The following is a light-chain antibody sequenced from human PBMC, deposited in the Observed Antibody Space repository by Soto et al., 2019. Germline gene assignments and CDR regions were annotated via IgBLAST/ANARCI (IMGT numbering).Light chain of an antibody. J-gene: IGKJ1*01. CDR1: QGVGST. CDR3: QQYNGSPPWT. V-gene: IGKV3-15*01. CDR2: DAY. Sequence: ELVLTQSPATLSVSPGESATLSCRASQGVGSTLAWYQQKPGRAPRLLIYDAYIRATGIPARFSGAGSGTEFTLTISRLQSDDFAHYYCQQYNGSPPWTFGQGTRVEIK.